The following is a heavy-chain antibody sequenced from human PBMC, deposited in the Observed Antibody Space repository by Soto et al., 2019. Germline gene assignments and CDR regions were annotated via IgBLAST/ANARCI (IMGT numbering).Heavy chain of an antibody. CDR1: GFTFSNAW. Sequence: PGGSLRLSCAASGFTFSNAWMSWVRQAPGKGLEWVGRIKSKTDGGTTDYAAPVKGRFTISRDDSKNTLYLQMNSLKTEDTAVYYCTTDQMITFGGVIVTSFDYWGQGTLVTVSS. J-gene: IGHJ4*02. D-gene: IGHD3-16*02. CDR2: IKSKTDGGTT. V-gene: IGHV3-15*01. CDR3: TTDQMITFGGVIVTSFDY.